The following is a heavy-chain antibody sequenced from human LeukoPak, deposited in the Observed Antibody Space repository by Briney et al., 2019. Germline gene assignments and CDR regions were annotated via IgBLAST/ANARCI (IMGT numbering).Heavy chain of an antibody. CDR3: ARGLRLGELSAY. CDR2: ISYDGSNK. D-gene: IGHD3-16*02. J-gene: IGHJ4*02. V-gene: IGHV3-30-3*01. Sequence: PGGSLRLSCAASGFTFSSYAMHWVRQAPGKGLEWVAVISYDGSNKYYADSVKGRFTIFRDNSKNTLYLQMNSPRAEDTAVYYCARGLRLGELSAYWGQGTLVTVSS. CDR1: GFTFSSYA.